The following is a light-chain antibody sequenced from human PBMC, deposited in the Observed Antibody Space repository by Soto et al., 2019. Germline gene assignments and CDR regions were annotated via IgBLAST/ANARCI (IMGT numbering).Light chain of an antibody. J-gene: IGKJ4*01. CDR1: QSVNNY. Sequence: EIFLTQSPATLSLSPGERATLSCRASQSVNNYLGWYQQKSGQAPRLLISDVSKRATGIPARFSGSGSGTDFTLTISSLEPEDFASYYCQHRVNWPTFGGGTKVEIK. V-gene: IGKV3-11*01. CDR2: DVS. CDR3: QHRVNWPT.